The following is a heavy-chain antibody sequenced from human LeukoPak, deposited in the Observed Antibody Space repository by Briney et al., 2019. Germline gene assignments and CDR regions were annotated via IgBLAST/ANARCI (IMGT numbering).Heavy chain of an antibody. CDR2: ITSSSSTV. CDR1: GFTFSNYD. J-gene: IGHJ4*02. V-gene: IGHV3-48*01. Sequence: PGGSLRLSCAASGFTFSNYDMNWVRQAPGKGLEWGSFITSSSSTVYYTDSVKGRFTVSRDNAKNSLYLQMNSLRAEDTAVYYCARDKYYSDYGSNSFEYWGQGTLVTVSS. CDR3: ARDKYYSDYGSNSFEY. D-gene: IGHD4-17*01.